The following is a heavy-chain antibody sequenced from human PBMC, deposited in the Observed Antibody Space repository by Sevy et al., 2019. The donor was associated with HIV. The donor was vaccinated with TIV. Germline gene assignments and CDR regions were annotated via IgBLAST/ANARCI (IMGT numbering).Heavy chain of an antibody. J-gene: IGHJ3*02. Sequence: ASVKVSCKASGYTFISNGISWARQAPGQGLEWMGWMSAYSGHTNYPEKFHGRVTMTTDTSTATAYMELRKLKSDDTAVYYCDRDGPWGPGPDTLDIWGPGTVVTVSS. D-gene: IGHD7-27*01. V-gene: IGHV1-18*01. CDR1: GYTFISNG. CDR2: MSAYSGHT. CDR3: DRDGPWGPGPDTLDI.